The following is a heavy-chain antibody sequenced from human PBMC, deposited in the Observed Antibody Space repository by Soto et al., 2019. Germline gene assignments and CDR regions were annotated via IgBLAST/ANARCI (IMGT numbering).Heavy chain of an antibody. CDR2: INPNSGGT. J-gene: IGHJ6*02. CDR1: GYTFTGYY. V-gene: IGHV1-2*02. CDR3: ATMDKVGDGYNSIFYYYYYGMDV. D-gene: IGHD5-12*01. Sequence: ASVKVSCKASGYTFTGYYMHWVRQAPGQGLEWMGWINPNSGGTNYAQKFQGGVTMTRDTSISTAYMELSRLRSDDTAVYYCATMDKVGDGYNSIFYYYYYGMDVWGQGTTVTVSS.